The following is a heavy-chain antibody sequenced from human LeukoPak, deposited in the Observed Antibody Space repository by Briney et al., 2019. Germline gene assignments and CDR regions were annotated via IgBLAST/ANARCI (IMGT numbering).Heavy chain of an antibody. J-gene: IGHJ2*01. CDR3: ARGQVYWYFDL. CDR1: GYTFTNYG. Sequence: ASAKVSCKASGYTFTNYGISWVRQAPGQGLEWMGWISTYNGNTNYAQKVQGRVTMTTDTSTNTAYMELRSLTSDDTAVYYCARGQVYWYFDLWGRGTLVTVSS. V-gene: IGHV1-18*01. CDR2: ISTYNGNT.